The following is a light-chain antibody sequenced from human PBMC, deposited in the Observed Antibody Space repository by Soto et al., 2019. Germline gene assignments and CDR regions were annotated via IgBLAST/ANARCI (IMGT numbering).Light chain of an antibody. V-gene: IGLV2-14*01. CDR2: DVN. J-gene: IGLJ2*01. CDR3: TSYASGSSHVV. Sequence: QAVLTQPASVSGSPGQSITLSCTGTSSDIGGYDYVSWYQRHPGKAPKLIIHDVNNRPSGVSNRFSGSKSGNTASLTISGLQAEDEADYYCTSYASGSSHVVFGGGTKVTVL. CDR1: SSDIGGYDY.